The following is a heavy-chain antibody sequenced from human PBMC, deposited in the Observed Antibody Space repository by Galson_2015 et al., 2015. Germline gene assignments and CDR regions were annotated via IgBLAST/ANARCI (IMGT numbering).Heavy chain of an antibody. J-gene: IGHJ4*02. CDR2: INAGNGKT. D-gene: IGHD3-16*02. V-gene: IGHV1-3*01. CDR3: AREARGDVSLVTLGDY. Sequence: SVKVSCKASGYTFSNYAMHWVRQAPGQRLEWMGWINAGNGKTKYSQRFQGRVTITRDTPASTVYMEFSSLRSEDTAVYYCAREARGDVSLVTLGDYWGQGTLVTVSS. CDR1: GYTFSNYA.